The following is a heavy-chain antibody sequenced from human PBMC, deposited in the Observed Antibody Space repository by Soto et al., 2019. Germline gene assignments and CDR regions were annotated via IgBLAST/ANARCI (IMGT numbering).Heavy chain of an antibody. J-gene: IGHJ5*02. D-gene: IGHD1-26*01. CDR2: IYYSGST. V-gene: IGHV4-31*02. CDR3: ARGEYSGSRYNWFDP. Sequence: WTWIRQHPEEGLEWIGYIYYSGSTYYNPSLKSRVTISIDTSKNQFSLKLSSVTAADTAVYYCARGEYSGSRYNWFDPWGQGTLVTVSS.